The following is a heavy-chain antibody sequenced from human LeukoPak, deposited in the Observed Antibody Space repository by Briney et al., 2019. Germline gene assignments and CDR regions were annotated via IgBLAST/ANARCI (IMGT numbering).Heavy chain of an antibody. CDR3: AKSLWGYNLGNFDY. V-gene: IGHV3-23*01. D-gene: IGHD5-24*01. CDR1: EFNFRNHW. J-gene: IGHJ4*02. CDR2: ISGSGGST. Sequence: PGGSLRLSCVVSEFNFRNHWMSWVRQAPGKGLEWVSAISGSGGSTYYADSVKGRFTISRDNSKNTLYLQMNSLRAEDTAVYYCAKSLWGYNLGNFDYWGQGTLVTVSS.